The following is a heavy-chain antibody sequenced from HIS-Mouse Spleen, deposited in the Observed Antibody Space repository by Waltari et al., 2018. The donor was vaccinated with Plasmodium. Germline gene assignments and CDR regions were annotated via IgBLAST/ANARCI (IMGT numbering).Heavy chain of an antibody. Sequence: QVQLVESGGGVVQPGRSLGLSCAASGFTFSSYAMPWVRQAPGKGLEWVAVISYDGSNKYYADSVKGRFTISRDNSKNTLYLQMNSLRAEDTAVYYCARDRRLAFDYWGQGTLVTVSS. V-gene: IGHV3-30-3*01. CDR2: ISYDGSNK. CDR1: GFTFSSYA. D-gene: IGHD2-15*01. J-gene: IGHJ4*02. CDR3: ARDRRLAFDY.